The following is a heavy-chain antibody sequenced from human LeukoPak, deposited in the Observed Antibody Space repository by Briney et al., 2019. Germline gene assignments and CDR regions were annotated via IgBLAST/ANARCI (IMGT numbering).Heavy chain of an antibody. J-gene: IGHJ3*02. V-gene: IGHV6-1*01. D-gene: IGHD3-9*01. CDR2: TYYRSKWYN. CDR3: ATGNYDTMTGYYNSALDI. CDR1: GDSVSSNTAA. Sequence: SQTLSLTCAISGDSVSSNTAAWTWIRQSPSRGLEWLGRTYYRSKWYNDYAVSVRSRITINPDTSRNQFSLQLNSVTPEDTAVYYCATGNYDTMTGYYNSALDIWGQGTMVTVSS.